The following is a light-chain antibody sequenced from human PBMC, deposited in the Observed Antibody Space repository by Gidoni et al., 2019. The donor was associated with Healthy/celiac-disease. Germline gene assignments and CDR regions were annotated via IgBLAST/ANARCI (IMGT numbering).Light chain of an antibody. V-gene: IGKV2-28*01. CDR3: MQAQQTPHYT. J-gene: IGKJ2*01. Sequence: DIVMTQSPLSLPVTPGEPASISCRSSQSLLHSNGYNYLDWYLQKPGQSPQLLIYLGSNRASGVPDRFSGSGSGTDFTLKISRVEAEDVGVYYCMQAQQTPHYTFGQGTKLEIK. CDR1: QSLLHSNGYNY. CDR2: LGS.